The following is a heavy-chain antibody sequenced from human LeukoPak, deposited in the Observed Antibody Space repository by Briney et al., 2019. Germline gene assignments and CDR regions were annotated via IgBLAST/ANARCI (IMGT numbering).Heavy chain of an antibody. D-gene: IGHD5-12*01. CDR2: ISGSGGST. Sequence: PGGSLRLSCAASGFTFSSYAMTWVRQAPGKGLEWVSAISGSGGSTYYADSVKDRFTISRDNSKNTLYLQMNSLRAEDTAVYYCAKCIVATNYYYYYMDVWGKGTTVTVSS. CDR1: GFTFSSYA. J-gene: IGHJ6*03. V-gene: IGHV3-23*01. CDR3: AKCIVATNYYYYYMDV.